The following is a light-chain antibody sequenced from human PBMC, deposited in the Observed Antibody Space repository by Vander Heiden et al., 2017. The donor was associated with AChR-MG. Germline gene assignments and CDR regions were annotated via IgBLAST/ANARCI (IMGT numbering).Light chain of an antibody. CDR2: EVF. Sequence: DIVMTQTPLSLSVTPGQPASISCKSSQSLLHSDGKTYLYWYLQKPGQSPQLLIYEVFSRFSGVPERFSGSGSTTDFTLKISRVEAEDVGVYYCMQGLHFMSTFGQGTKLEIK. J-gene: IGKJ2*01. CDR3: MQGLHFMST. CDR1: QSLLHSDGKTY. V-gene: IGKV2-29*02.